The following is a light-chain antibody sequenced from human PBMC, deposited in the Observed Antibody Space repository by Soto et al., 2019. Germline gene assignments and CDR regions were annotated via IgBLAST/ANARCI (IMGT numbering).Light chain of an antibody. CDR2: DAS. J-gene: IGKJ5*01. V-gene: IGKV3-11*01. CDR1: QSVSSY. CDR3: QQRSNWPIT. Sequence: EIVLTQTPATLSLSPGERATLSCRASQSVSSYLAWYQQKPGQAPRLLIYDASNRATGTPARFSGSGSGTDFTLTISSLEPEDFAVYYCQQRSNWPITFGQGTLLEIK.